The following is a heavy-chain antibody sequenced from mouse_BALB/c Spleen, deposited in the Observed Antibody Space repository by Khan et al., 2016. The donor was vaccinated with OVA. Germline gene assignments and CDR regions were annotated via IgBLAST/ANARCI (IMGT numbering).Heavy chain of an antibody. CDR3: AKGVWSYYYTLDY. Sequence: QVQLKESGPGLVAPSQNLSITCTVSGFSLSDYGVSWIRQPPGKGLEWLGVIWGGGSTYYNSALKSRLSISKDNSKSQVFLKMSSLQSDDTAMFYCAKGVWSYYYTLDYWCQGTSVTVSS. CDR2: IWGGGST. J-gene: IGHJ4*01. V-gene: IGHV2-6-5*01. CDR1: GFSLSDYG.